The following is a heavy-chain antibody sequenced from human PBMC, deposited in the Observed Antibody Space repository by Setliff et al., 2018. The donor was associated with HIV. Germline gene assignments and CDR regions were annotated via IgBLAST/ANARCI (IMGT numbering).Heavy chain of an antibody. J-gene: IGHJ5*02. CDR1: GYTFTGYY. V-gene: IGHV1-2*02. Sequence: ASVKVSCKASGYTFTGYYVHWVRQAPGQGLEWMGWINPNSGDIKHAQKFQGRVSLSWDTSISTAYMDLSSLTSDDTAVYYCARVLAGLNWFDPWGQGTLVTVSS. CDR2: INPNSGDI. CDR3: ARVLAGLNWFDP. D-gene: IGHD2-15*01.